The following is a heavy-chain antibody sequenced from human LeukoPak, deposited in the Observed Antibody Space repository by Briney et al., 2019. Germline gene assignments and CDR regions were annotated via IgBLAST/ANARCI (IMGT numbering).Heavy chain of an antibody. Sequence: PGGSLRLSCAASGFTFNNYAMTWVRQAPGKGLEWVSTISDSGGSTYYADSVKGRFTISRDNSKNTLYLQVSNLKAEDTALYYCAMTVAADYWGQGTLVTASS. CDR2: ISDSGGST. V-gene: IGHV3-23*01. CDR3: AMTVAADY. D-gene: IGHD6-19*01. CDR1: GFTFNNYA. J-gene: IGHJ4*02.